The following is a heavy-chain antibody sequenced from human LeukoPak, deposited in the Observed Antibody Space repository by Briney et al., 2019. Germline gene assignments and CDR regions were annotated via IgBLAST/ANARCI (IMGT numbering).Heavy chain of an antibody. J-gene: IGHJ3*02. CDR1: GFTSSHYS. CDR3: AKTQNSDILIVPAAIGSAFDI. CDR2: ISGSAGST. D-gene: IGHD2-2*02. Sequence: GGSLRLSCAASGFTSSHYSISWVRQAPGKGREWVSSISGSAGSTYYADSVKGRFTISRDNSKNTLYLQTNSLRAEDMAVYYCAKTQNSDILIVPAAIGSAFDIWGQGTMVTVSS. V-gene: IGHV3-23*01.